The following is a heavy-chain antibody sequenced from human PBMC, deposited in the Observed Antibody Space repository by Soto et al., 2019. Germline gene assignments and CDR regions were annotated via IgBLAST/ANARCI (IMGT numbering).Heavy chain of an antibody. Sequence: GGSLRLSCAASGFTVSNYWMNWVRQAPGKGLVWVPHIKSDGTTSYADSVEGRFTVSRDDAKNTFYLQMNSLRAEDTAVYYCAKARGEKGLKFLECFGVMDAWGIGTTVTVPS. CDR3: AKARGEKGLKFLECFGVMDA. V-gene: IGHV3-74*01. J-gene: IGHJ6*04. CDR1: GFTVSNYW. CDR2: IKSDGTT. D-gene: IGHD3-3*01.